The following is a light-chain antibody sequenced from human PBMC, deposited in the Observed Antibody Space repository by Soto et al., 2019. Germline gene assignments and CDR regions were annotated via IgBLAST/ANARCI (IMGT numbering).Light chain of an antibody. CDR1: QSVGSY. J-gene: IGKJ2*01. V-gene: IGKV3-15*01. CDR2: GAS. CDR3: QQYNNWPPEMYT. Sequence: EIVMTQSPATLSVSPGDRATLSCRASQSVGSYLAWYQQKPGQAPRLLIYGASTAATGTPARFVGSGSETEFTLTISSLQSEDFAVYYCQQYNNWPPEMYTFGQGTKLEIK.